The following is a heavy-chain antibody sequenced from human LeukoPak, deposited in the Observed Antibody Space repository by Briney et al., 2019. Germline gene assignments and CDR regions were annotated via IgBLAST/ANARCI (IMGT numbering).Heavy chain of an antibody. CDR2: ISGSGGST. CDR3: ARDPGGRTFDP. CDR1: GFTFSSYA. Sequence: GGSLRLSCAASGFTFSSYAMSWVRQAPGKGLEWVTAISGSGGSTYYADSVKGRFTISRDNSKNSLYLQMSSLRAEDTAVYYCARDPGGRTFDPWGQGTLVTVSS. J-gene: IGHJ5*02. D-gene: IGHD1-26*01. V-gene: IGHV3-23*01.